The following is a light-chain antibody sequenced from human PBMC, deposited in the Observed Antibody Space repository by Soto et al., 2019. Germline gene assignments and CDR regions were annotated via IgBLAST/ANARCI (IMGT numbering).Light chain of an antibody. CDR3: CSNAGGSTPNYV. CDR2: EVS. V-gene: IGLV2-23*02. CDR1: SSDVGNYNL. Sequence: QSVLTQPASVSGSPGQSITISCTGTSSDVGNYNLVSWYQQHPDRAPQLMIYEVSKRPSGVSNRFSGSKSGSTASLTISGLQAEDEADYYCCSNAGGSTPNYVFVTGTKVTVL. J-gene: IGLJ1*01.